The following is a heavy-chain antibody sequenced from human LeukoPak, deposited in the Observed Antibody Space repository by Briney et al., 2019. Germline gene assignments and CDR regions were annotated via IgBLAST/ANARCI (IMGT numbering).Heavy chain of an antibody. CDR3: ARDGGSGIDY. J-gene: IGHJ4*02. CDR2: IWYDGSKE. V-gene: IGHV3-33*01. Sequence: GGSLRLSCAASGFTFSAYGMLWIRQSPDKGLEWVGVIWYDGSKEYYGDSVKGRFTISKDDSKNTLYLQMNSQRADDTAVYYCARDGGSGIDYWGQGTLVTVSS. CDR1: GFTFSAYG. D-gene: IGHD6-25*01.